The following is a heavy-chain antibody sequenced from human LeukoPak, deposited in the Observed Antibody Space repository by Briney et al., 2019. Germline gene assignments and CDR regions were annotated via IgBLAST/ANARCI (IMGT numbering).Heavy chain of an antibody. CDR3: ARGIAAAGTPYYYYMDV. Sequence: SQTLSLTCTVSGGSISSGGYYWSWIRQPPGKGLEWIGYIYHSGSTYYNPSLKSRVTISVDRSKNQFSLKLSSVTAADTAVYYCARGIAAAGTPYYYYMDVWGKGTTVTVSS. V-gene: IGHV4-30-2*01. CDR1: GGSISSGGYY. D-gene: IGHD6-13*01. CDR2: IYHSGST. J-gene: IGHJ6*03.